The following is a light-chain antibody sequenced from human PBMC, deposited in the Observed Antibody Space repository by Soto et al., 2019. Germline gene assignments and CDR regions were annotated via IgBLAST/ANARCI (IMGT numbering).Light chain of an antibody. CDR2: EVT. CDR1: SSDGGGSNY. V-gene: IGLV2-8*01. CDR3: NSYAGSNNLM. J-gene: IGLJ3*02. Sequence: QSVLTQPPSASGSAGQSVTISCTGISSDGGGSNYVSWYQQHPGKAPKLIIYEVTKRPSGVPDRFSGSKSGNTASLTVSGLQADDEADYYCNSYAGSNNLMFGGGTKVTVL.